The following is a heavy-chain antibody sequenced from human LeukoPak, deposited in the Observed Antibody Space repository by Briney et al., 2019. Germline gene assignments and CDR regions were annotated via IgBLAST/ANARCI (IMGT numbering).Heavy chain of an antibody. V-gene: IGHV3-30*03. CDR1: GFTFSSYG. J-gene: IGHJ4*02. Sequence: GGSLRLSCAASGFTFSSYGMHWVRQAPGKGLEWVAVISYDGSNKYYADSVKGRFTISRDNSKNTLYLQMNSLRAEDTAVYYCARGYSSSWYQPPDYWGQGTLVTVSS. D-gene: IGHD6-13*01. CDR2: ISYDGSNK. CDR3: ARGYSSSWYQPPDY.